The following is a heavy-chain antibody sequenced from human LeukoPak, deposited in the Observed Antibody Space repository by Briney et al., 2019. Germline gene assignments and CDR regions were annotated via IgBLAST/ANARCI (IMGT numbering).Heavy chain of an antibody. D-gene: IGHD3-10*01. J-gene: IGHJ4*02. CDR1: GFTFSSYW. CDR3: ARARVTMVRGVIITTRFDY. V-gene: IGHV3-7*01. Sequence: GGSLRLSCAASGFTFSSYWMSWVRQAPGKGLEWVANTKQDGSEKYYVDSVKGRFTISRDNAKNSLYLQMNSLRAEDTAVYYCARARVTMVRGVIITTRFDYWGQGTLVTVSS. CDR2: TKQDGSEK.